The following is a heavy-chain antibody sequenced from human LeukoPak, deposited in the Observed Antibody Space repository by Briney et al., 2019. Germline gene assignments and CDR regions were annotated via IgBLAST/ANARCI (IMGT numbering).Heavy chain of an antibody. CDR1: GGSISSSSYY. CDR3: ARHGRWLRAGKGRFDY. J-gene: IGHJ4*02. V-gene: IGHV4-39*01. D-gene: IGHD5-12*01. CDR2: IYYSGST. Sequence: SETLSLTCTVSGGSISSSSYYWGWIRQPPGKGLEWIGSIYYSGSTYYNPSLKSRVTISVDTSKNQFSLKLSSVTAADTAVYYCARHGRWLRAGKGRFDYWGQGTLVTVSS.